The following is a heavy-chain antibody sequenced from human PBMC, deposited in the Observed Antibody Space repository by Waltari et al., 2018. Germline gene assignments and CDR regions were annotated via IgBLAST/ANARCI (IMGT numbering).Heavy chain of an antibody. J-gene: IGHJ4*02. CDR3: ARDPPPRGIAAADPFDY. D-gene: IGHD6-13*01. Sequence: EVQLVESGGGLVKPGGSLRLSCAASGFTFGGYSMNWVRQAPRKGLEWVSSISSSSSYIYYADSVKGRFTISRDNAKNSLYLQMNSLRAEDTAVYYCARDPPPRGIAAADPFDYWGQGTLVTVSS. CDR2: ISSSSSYI. CDR1: GFTFGGYS. V-gene: IGHV3-21*01.